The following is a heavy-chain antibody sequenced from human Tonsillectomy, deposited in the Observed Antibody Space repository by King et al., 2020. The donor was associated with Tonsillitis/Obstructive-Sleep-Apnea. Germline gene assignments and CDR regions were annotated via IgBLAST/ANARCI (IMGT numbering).Heavy chain of an antibody. V-gene: IGHV1-69*01. CDR3: AGGYTIFGVVTPKYYFEY. CDR2: IIPLFGTA. D-gene: IGHD3-3*01. Sequence: QLVQSGAEVKKPGSSVKVSCKASGGTFSSYAISWVRQAPGQGLEWMGGIIPLFGTANYAQKFQGRVTITADESTSTAYMELSSLRSEDTAVYYCAGGYTIFGVVTPKYYFEYWGQGTLVTVSS. CDR1: GGTFSSYA. J-gene: IGHJ4*02.